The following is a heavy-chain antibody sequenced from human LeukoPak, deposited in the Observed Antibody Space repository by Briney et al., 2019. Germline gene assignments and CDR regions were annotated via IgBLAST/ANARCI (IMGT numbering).Heavy chain of an antibody. CDR2: ISGSGGST. CDR1: GFTFSSYA. Sequence: GASLRLSCAASGFTFSSYAMSWVRQAPGKGLEWVSAISGSGGSTYYADSVKGRFTISRDNSKNTLYPQMNSLRAEDTAVYYCAKDTAGNYYYYGMDVWGKGTTVTVSS. V-gene: IGHV3-23*01. J-gene: IGHJ6*04. CDR3: AKDTAGNYYYYGMDV. D-gene: IGHD4-17*01.